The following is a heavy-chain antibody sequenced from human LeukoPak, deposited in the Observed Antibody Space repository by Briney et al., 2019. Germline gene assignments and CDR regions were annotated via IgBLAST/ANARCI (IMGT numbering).Heavy chain of an antibody. Sequence: ASVKVSCKASGYTFTSYSINWVRQAPGQGLEWMGWISPYNGNTNYAQRFQGRVTMTTDTSTSTAYMELRSLRFDDTAVYYCARDGGYFDYWGRGTLVTVSS. V-gene: IGHV1-18*01. J-gene: IGHJ4*02. CDR3: ARDGGYFDY. CDR2: ISPYNGNT. CDR1: GYTFTSYS.